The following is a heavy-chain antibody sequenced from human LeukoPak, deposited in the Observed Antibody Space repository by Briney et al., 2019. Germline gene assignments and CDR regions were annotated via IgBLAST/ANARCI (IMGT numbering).Heavy chain of an antibody. D-gene: IGHD3-10*01. J-gene: IGHJ4*02. CDR2: IYSGGST. V-gene: IGHV3-53*04. CDR1: GFTFSSYA. CDR3: ARGDGSGSYYPY. Sequence: GGSLRLSCAASGFTFSSYAMHWVRQAPGKGLEWVAVIYSGGSTYYADSVKGRFTISRHNSKNTLYLQMNSLRAEDTAVYYCARGDGSGSYYPYWGQGTLVTVSS.